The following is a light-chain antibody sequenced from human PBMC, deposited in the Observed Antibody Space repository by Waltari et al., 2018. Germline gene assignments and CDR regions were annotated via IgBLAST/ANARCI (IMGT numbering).Light chain of an antibody. J-gene: IGKJ4*02. CDR1: PRVTSIS. Sequence: EIVLTQPPGTLSLSPGERATLSCRASPRVTSISLTWYQQKLGQAPSLLIYGTSSRATSIPDRCSGSGSGTDFTLTISRLEPEDFAVYYCQQYDGEVVTFGGGTKVEI. CDR2: GTS. CDR3: QQYDGEVVT. V-gene: IGKV3-20*01.